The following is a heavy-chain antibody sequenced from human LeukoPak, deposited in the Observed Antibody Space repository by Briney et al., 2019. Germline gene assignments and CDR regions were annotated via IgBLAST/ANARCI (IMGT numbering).Heavy chain of an antibody. CDR1: GGSFSGYY. V-gene: IGHV4-34*01. J-gene: IGHJ6*02. D-gene: IGHD3/OR15-3a*01. CDR2: INHSGST. CDR3: ARDGLPADYYYYYGMDV. Sequence: SETLSLTCAVYGGSFSGYYWSWIRQPPGKGLEWIGEINHSGSTNYNPSLKSRVTISVDTSKNQFSLKLSSVTAADTAVYYCARDGLPADYYYYYGMDVWGQGTTVTVSS.